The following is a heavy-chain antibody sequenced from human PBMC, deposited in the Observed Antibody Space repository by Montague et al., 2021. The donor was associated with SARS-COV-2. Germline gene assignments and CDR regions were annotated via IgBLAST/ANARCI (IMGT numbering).Heavy chain of an antibody. CDR3: ARVGVGTMVRGVIPAYYYYGMDV. Sequence: TLSLTCTVSGGSISSGSYYWSWIRQPAGKGLEWIGCIYTSGSTNYNPSLKSRVTISVDTSKNQFSLKLSSVTAADTAVYYCARVGVGTMVRGVIPAYYYYGMDVWGQGTTVTVSS. CDR1: GGSISSGSYY. J-gene: IGHJ6*02. V-gene: IGHV4-61*02. CDR2: IYTSGST. D-gene: IGHD3-10*01.